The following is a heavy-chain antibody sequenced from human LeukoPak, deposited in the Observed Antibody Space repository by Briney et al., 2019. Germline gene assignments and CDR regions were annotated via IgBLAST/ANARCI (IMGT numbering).Heavy chain of an antibody. V-gene: IGHV1-24*01. CDR3: ATPWYYDSSGPYSYYMDV. CDR2: FDPEDGET. Sequence: ASVKVSCKVSGYTLTELSMHWVRQAPGKGLEWMGGFDPEDGETIYAQEFQGRVTMTEDTSTDTAYMELSSLRSEDTAVYYCATPWYYDSSGPYSYYMDVWGKGTTVTVSS. CDR1: GYTLTELS. D-gene: IGHD3-22*01. J-gene: IGHJ6*03.